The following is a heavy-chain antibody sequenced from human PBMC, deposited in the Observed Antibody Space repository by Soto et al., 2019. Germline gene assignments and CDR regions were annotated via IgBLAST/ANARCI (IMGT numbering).Heavy chain of an antibody. CDR1: GFIFDDYA. D-gene: IGHD3-22*01. CDR3: TRDPYYDSSGPYFDY. Sequence: PGGSLRLSCTASGFIFDDYAMTWFRQAPGKGLEWVGYVRSKSYGATTEYAASMKGRFIISRDDSKTIAYLQMNSLKTEDTAVYYCTRDPYYDSSGPYFDYWGQGTLVTVSS. J-gene: IGHJ4*02. V-gene: IGHV3-49*03. CDR2: VRSKSYGATT.